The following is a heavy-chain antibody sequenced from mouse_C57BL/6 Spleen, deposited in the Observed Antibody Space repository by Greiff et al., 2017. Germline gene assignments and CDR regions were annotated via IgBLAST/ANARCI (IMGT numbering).Heavy chain of an antibody. V-gene: IGHV1-72*01. CDR2: FDPNSGGT. D-gene: IGHD3-1*01. CDR1: GYTFTSYW. J-gene: IGHJ4*01. Sequence: QVHVKQPGAELVKPGASVQLSCKASGYTFTSYWMHWVKQRPGRGLEWIGRFDPNSGGTKYNEKFKSKATLTVDKPSSTAYMQLSSLTSEDSAVDYCARTAGLRYAMDYWGQGTSVTVSS. CDR3: ARTAGLRYAMDY.